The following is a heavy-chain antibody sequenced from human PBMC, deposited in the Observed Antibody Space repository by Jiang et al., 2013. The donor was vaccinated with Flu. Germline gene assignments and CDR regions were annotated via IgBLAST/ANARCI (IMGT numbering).Heavy chain of an antibody. D-gene: IGHD1-14*01. J-gene: IGHJ4*02. CDR3: STGSGDS. CDR2: IDPEDGDT. Sequence: VKKPGETVKISCKASGYTFTDVYIHWIQQAPGKGLEWVGLIDPEDGDTKFAERFRGRVAFTADTSTDTAYMELRSLSSEDTAVFYCSTGSGDSWGQGTKVIVSS. V-gene: IGHV1-69-2*01. CDR1: GYTFTDVY.